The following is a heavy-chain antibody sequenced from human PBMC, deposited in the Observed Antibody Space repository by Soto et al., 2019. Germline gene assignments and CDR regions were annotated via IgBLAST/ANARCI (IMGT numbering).Heavy chain of an antibody. Sequence: QVQLQESGPGLVKPSETLSLTCTVSGDSISPYYWSWIRRPPGKELEWIGYISYSGSVNYNPSLRSRVTXSXDXXKNQFSLSLNSVTAADAAVYYCARHVTMGATTGIFYYGMDVWGQGTTVTVSS. CDR2: ISYSGSV. J-gene: IGHJ6*02. CDR1: GDSISPYY. D-gene: IGHD1-26*01. V-gene: IGHV4-59*08. CDR3: ARHVTMGATTGIFYYGMDV.